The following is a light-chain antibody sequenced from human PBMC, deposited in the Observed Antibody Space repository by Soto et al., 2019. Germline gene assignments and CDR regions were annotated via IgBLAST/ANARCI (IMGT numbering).Light chain of an antibody. CDR1: SSDVGSYNL. CDR2: EGS. Sequence: SVLTQPASVTGSTGQLITISCTGTSSDVGSYNLVSWYQQHPGKAPKLMIYEGSKRPSGVSNRFSGSKSGNTASLTISGIQAEDEADYYCCSYAGSSTPYVFGIGTKVTVL. CDR3: CSYAGSSTPYV. V-gene: IGLV2-23*01. J-gene: IGLJ1*01.